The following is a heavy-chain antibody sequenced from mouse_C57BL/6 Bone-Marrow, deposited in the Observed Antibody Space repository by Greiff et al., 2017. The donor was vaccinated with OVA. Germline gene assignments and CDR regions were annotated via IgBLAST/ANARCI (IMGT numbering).Heavy chain of an antibody. CDR2: IYPGGGYT. CDR3: YLDEYYFDY. CDR1: GYTFTNYW. V-gene: IGHV1-63*01. J-gene: IGHJ2*01. Sequence: VKLQESGAELVRPGTSVKMSCKASGYTFTNYWIGWAKQRPGHGLEWIGDIYPGGGYTNYNEKFKGKATLTADKSSSTAYMQFSSLTSEDSAIYYCYLDEYYFDYWGQGTTLTVSS.